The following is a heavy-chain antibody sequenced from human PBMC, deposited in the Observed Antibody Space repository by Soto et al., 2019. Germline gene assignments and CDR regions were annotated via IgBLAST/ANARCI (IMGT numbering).Heavy chain of an antibody. CDR2: IYSGGST. D-gene: IGHD7-27*01. Sequence: GGSLRLSCAASGFTVSSNYMSWVRQAPGKGLEWVAGIYSGGSTYYADSVKGRFTISRDNSKNTRYLQMNSLRAEDTAVYYCARDSRWGSLFDWGQGTLVTVSS. V-gene: IGHV3-53*01. CDR1: GFTVSSNY. CDR3: ARDSRWGSLFD. J-gene: IGHJ4*02.